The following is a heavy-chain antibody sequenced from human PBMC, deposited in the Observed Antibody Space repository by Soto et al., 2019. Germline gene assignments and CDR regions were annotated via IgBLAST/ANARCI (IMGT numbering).Heavy chain of an antibody. CDR1: GSSISRSSYY. D-gene: IGHD3-10*01. J-gene: IGHJ6*03. CDR3: ATHKGGGSSTNYYYYMDV. V-gene: IGHV4-39*01. Sequence: QLQLQESGPGLVKPSETLSLTCTVSGSSISRSSYYWGWIRQPPGKGLEWIGTNYYSGSTYYNPSLKSRVTISVDTSKDQFSLELNSVTAADTAVYYCATHKGGGSSTNYYYYMDVWGKGTTVTVSS. CDR2: NYYSGST.